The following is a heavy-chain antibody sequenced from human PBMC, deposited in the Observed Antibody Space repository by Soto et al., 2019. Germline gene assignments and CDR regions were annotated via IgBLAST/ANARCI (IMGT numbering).Heavy chain of an antibody. CDR1: GGSISSYY. J-gene: IGHJ6*02. CDR2: IYYSGST. Sequence: SETLSLTCTVSGGSISSYYWSWIRQPPGKGLEWIGYIYYSGSTNYNPSLKSRVTISVDTSKNQFSLKLSSVTAADTAVYYCARAYDYSNERMTGDYGMDVWGQGTTVTVSS. D-gene: IGHD4-4*01. CDR3: ARAYDYSNERMTGDYGMDV. V-gene: IGHV4-59*01.